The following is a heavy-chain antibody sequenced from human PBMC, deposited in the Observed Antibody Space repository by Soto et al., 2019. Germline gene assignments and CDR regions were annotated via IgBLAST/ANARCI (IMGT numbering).Heavy chain of an antibody. CDR2: IYDNGTT. Sequence: SETLSLTCTVSGASISSGGYYWSWIRQDPGKSLEWLGYIYDNGTTYYNPSLKSRVSISRDKSKNQSSLKMTSLTAADTAVYYCASGQVGATTWFDPWGQGTKVTVSS. J-gene: IGHJ5*02. V-gene: IGHV4-31*03. CDR1: GASISSGGYY. CDR3: ASGQVGATTWFDP. D-gene: IGHD1-26*01.